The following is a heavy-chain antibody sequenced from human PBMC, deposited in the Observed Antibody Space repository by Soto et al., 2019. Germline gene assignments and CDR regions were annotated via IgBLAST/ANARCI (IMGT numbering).Heavy chain of an antibody. Sequence: SETLSLTCTVSGDSISSNNYYWGWIRQPPGRGLEWIGSIFYTGNTYYNPSLKSRVTISVDTSNNQFSLKLSSVTAADTAVYYCARHVWPRHRCFDCWGQGSLVTVSS. CDR1: GDSISSNNYY. CDR3: ARHVWPRHRCFDC. CDR2: IFYTGNT. J-gene: IGHJ4*02. V-gene: IGHV4-39*01. D-gene: IGHD3-16*01.